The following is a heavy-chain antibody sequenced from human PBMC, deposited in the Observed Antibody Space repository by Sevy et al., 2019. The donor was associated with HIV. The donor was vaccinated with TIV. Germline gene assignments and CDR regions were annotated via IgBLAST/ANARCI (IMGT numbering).Heavy chain of an antibody. CDR1: GYTFSNYD. J-gene: IGHJ4*02. D-gene: IGHD3-3*01. V-gene: IGHV1-18*01. Sequence: ASVKVSCKASGYTFSNYDINWVRQAPGQGLEWMGRISVYNGDTDYSQKLQGRVTMTTDTSTNTVYMDLRSLRSDDTAMYYCARQRSGPWYFDYWGQGTLVTVSS. CDR3: ARQRSGPWYFDY. CDR2: ISVYNGDT.